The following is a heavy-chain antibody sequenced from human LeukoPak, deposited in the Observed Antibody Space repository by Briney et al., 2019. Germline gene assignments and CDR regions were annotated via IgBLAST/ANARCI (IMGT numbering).Heavy chain of an antibody. CDR2: ISTDGSTT. V-gene: IGHV3-74*01. CDR1: GFTFSSFS. CDR3: ASYLTSIPSGMDV. J-gene: IGHJ6*02. Sequence: PGGSLRLSCAASGFTFSSFSMNWLRQAPGKGLVWVSRISTDGSTTTYADSVKGRFTISRDNGKNTLYLQMNSLIAEDTAVYYCASYLTSIPSGMDVWGQGTPVTVSS. D-gene: IGHD2/OR15-2a*01.